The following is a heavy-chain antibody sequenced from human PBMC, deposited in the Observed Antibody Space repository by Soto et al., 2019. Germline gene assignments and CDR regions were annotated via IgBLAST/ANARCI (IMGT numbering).Heavy chain of an antibody. J-gene: IGHJ4*02. V-gene: IGHV4-34*01. CDR2: INHSGST. D-gene: IGHD3-10*01. Sequence: QVQLQQWGAGLLKPSETLSLTCAVYGGSFSGYYWSWIRQPPGKGLEWIGEINHSGSTNYNPSLKSRVTISVDTSKNQFSLKLSSVTAADTAVYYCARGDNYYGSGSRSGRGVLNFDYWGQGTLVTVSS. CDR3: ARGDNYYGSGSRSGRGVLNFDY. CDR1: GGSFSGYY.